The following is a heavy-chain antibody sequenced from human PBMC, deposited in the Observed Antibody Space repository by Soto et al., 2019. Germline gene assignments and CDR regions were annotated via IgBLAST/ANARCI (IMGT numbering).Heavy chain of an antibody. CDR1: GYIFSSYY. J-gene: IGHJ5*02. D-gene: IGHD3-10*01. CDR3: ARDRDYPGNVWFDP. CDR2: INPSGAST. Sequence: QVQLVQSGAEVKKPGASVKVSCKASGYIFSSYYMHWVRQAPGQGLEWMGIINPSGASTSYAQEVQGRVTMTRDTSTSTLYMELSSLRSEDTAVYYCARDRDYPGNVWFDPWGQGTLVTVSS. V-gene: IGHV1-46*01.